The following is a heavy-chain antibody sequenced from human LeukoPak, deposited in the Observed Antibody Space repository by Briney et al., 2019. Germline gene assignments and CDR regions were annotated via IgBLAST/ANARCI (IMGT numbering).Heavy chain of an antibody. CDR2: IRSKPHSYTT. D-gene: IGHD2-15*01. J-gene: IGHJ4*02. Sequence: PGGSLRLSCAASGFTFSGSDMHWVRQASGKGLEWVGLIRSKPHSYTTVYAASVQGRFTISRDDSKNTAYLQMNSLKAEDTAVYYCTRQDCSGGSCSYVDYWGQGTLVTVSP. CDR3: TRQDCSGGSCSYVDY. V-gene: IGHV3-73*01. CDR1: GFTFSGSD.